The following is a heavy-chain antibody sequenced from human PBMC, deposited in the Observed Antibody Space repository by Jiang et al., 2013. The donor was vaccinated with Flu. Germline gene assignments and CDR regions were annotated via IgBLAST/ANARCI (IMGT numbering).Heavy chain of an antibody. CDR1: GFTFDDYA. Sequence: VQLVESGGGLVQPGRSLRLSCAASGFTFDDYAMHWVRQAPGKGLEWVSGISWNSGSIGYADSVKGRFTISRDNAKNSLYLQMNSLRAEDTALYYCDKKTDQNYYDSSGYSRHFDYWGQGPWSPSPQ. D-gene: IGHD3-22*01. CDR2: ISWNSGSI. V-gene: IGHV3-9*01. CDR3: DKKTDQNYYDSSGYSRHFDY. J-gene: IGHJ4*02.